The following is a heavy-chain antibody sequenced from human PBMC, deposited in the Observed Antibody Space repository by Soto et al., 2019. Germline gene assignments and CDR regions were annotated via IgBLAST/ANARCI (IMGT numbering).Heavy chain of an antibody. D-gene: IGHD2-15*01. J-gene: IGHJ3*02. Sequence: ASVKVSCKASGYTFTSYAMHWVRQAPGQRLEWMGWINAGNGNTKYSQKFQGRVTITRDTSASTAYMELSSLRSEDTAVYYCARARDIVVVVAATGDALDIWGQGTMVTVSS. V-gene: IGHV1-3*01. CDR1: GYTFTSYA. CDR2: INAGNGNT. CDR3: ARARDIVVVVAATGDALDI.